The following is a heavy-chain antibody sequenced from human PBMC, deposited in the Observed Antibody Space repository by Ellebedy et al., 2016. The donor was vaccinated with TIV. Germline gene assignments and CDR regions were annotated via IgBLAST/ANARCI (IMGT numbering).Heavy chain of an antibody. D-gene: IGHD2-21*02. CDR1: GYTFTYRY. J-gene: IGHJ6*02. Sequence: SVKVSCXASGYTFTYRYLHWVRQAPGQALEWMGWITPFNGNTNYAQKFQDRVTITRDRSMSTAYMELSSLRSEDTAMYYCATHYVVTSSNYYYGMDVWGQGTTVTVSS. CDR2: ITPFNGNT. CDR3: ATHYVVTSSNYYYGMDV. V-gene: IGHV1-45*02.